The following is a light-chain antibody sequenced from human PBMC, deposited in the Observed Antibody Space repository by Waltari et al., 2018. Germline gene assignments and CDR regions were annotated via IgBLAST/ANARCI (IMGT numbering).Light chain of an antibody. J-gene: IGKJ2*01. CDR2: GGS. CDR1: QSVSWK. CDR3: QQYHVWPGT. V-gene: IGKV3-15*01. Sequence: ITMTQSPATLSVSPGVTVTLSCRASQSVSWKSAWYQQRPGQGPRLLIYGGSTRATGIPARFSGSGSGTEFTLSISSLQSEDSAVYYCQQYHVWPGTFGQGTKLEIK.